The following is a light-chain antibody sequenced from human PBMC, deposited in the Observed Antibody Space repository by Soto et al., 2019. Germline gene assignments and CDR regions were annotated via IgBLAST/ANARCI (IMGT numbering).Light chain of an antibody. V-gene: IGKV3-15*01. CDR3: QQYKSWPIT. CDR1: QGIGST. Sequence: EIVMTQSPATLSVSPGERATLSCRASQGIGSTLAWYQQKPGQTPKLLIYGASTRATGIPARFSGSGSGTEFTLTISGLQSEDSAIYFCQQYKSWPITFGQGTRLEIK. J-gene: IGKJ5*01. CDR2: GAS.